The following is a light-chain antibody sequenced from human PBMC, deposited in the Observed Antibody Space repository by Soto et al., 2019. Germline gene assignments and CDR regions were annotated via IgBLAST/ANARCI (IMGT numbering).Light chain of an antibody. V-gene: IGKV3-15*01. Sequence: EIVMTQSRAILSVSPGERASISSRASQSVSSNLAWYQQKPGQAPRLLIYGASTRATGIPARFSGSGSGTEFTLTISSLQSEDFAVYYCEQYNDCPPLTFGGGTKVEIK. CDR3: EQYNDCPPLT. CDR1: QSVSSN. CDR2: GAS. J-gene: IGKJ4*01.